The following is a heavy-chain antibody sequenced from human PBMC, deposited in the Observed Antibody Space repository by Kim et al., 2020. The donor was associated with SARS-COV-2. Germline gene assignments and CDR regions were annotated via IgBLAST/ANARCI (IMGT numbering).Heavy chain of an antibody. J-gene: IGHJ6*02. V-gene: IGHV1-69*04. Sequence: SVKVSCKASGGTFSSYAISWVRQAPGQGLEWMGRIIPILGIANYAQKFQGRVTITADKSTSTAYMELSSLRSEDTAVYYCAIFSRGHDFWSGYYSIGYYGMDVWGQGTTVTVSS. CDR1: GGTFSSYA. D-gene: IGHD3-3*01. CDR2: IIPILGIA. CDR3: AIFSRGHDFWSGYYSIGYYGMDV.